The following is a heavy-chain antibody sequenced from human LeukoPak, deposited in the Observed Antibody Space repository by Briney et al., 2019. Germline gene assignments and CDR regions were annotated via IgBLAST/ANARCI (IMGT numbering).Heavy chain of an antibody. CDR3: AKTIAAAGYFDY. J-gene: IGHJ4*02. CDR1: AFTFSNYG. D-gene: IGHD6-13*01. Sequence: PGGSLRLSCAASAFTFSNYGMSWVRQAPGKGLEWISTIRSGGGNTYYADSVKGRFTISRDNSKNTLYLQMNSLRAEDTAVYYCAKTIAAAGYFDYWGQGTLVTVSS. CDR2: IRSGGGNT. V-gene: IGHV3-23*01.